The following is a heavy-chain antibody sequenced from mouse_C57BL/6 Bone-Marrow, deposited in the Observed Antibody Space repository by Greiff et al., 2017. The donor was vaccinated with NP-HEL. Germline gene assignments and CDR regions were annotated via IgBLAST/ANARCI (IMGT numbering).Heavy chain of an antibody. D-gene: IGHD1-1*01. Sequence: QVQLKESGAGLARPGASVKLSCKASGYTFTSYGISWVKQRTGQGLEWIGEVYPRCGNTYYHDQFKGQATLTADKSSSTAYMELRSLTSDDSAVYYCARSRGIYYGYAMDYWGQGPSVTVAS. V-gene: IGHV1-81*01. CDR3: ARSRGIYYGYAMDY. CDR1: GYTFTSYG. CDR2: VYPRCGNT. J-gene: IGHJ4*01.